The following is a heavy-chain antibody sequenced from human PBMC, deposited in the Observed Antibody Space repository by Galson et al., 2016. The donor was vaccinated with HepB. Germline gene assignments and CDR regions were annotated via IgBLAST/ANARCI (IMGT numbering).Heavy chain of an antibody. Sequence: SVKVSCKASGYTFTNYYMHWVRQAPGQGPQWMGIINPTGSSTSYAQKFQGRVTLTRDTSTSTVYMELSSLRSEDTAVYYCARSPQWLEHFDYWGQGTLVTVSS. J-gene: IGHJ4*02. CDR2: INPTGSST. CDR1: GYTFTNYY. D-gene: IGHD6-19*01. V-gene: IGHV1-46*01. CDR3: ARSPQWLEHFDY.